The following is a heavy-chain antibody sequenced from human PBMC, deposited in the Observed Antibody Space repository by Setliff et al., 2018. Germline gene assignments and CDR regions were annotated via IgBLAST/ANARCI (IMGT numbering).Heavy chain of an antibody. Sequence: KVSCKASGYTFTSYGISWVRQAPGQGLEWMGWISAYNGNTNYAQKLQGRVTMTTDTSTNTAYMEVRSLGSDDTAMYYCARAVGYCSGGSCYKGDDYWGQGTLVTVSS. V-gene: IGHV1-18*01. CDR1: GYTFTSYG. CDR3: ARAVGYCSGGSCYKGDDY. D-gene: IGHD2-15*01. J-gene: IGHJ4*02. CDR2: ISAYNGNT.